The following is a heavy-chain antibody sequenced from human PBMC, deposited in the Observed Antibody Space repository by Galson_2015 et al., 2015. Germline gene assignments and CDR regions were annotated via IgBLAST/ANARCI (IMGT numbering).Heavy chain of an antibody. CDR3: AREGETLIRITMIVAGPDAFDI. D-gene: IGHD3-22*01. CDR2: TYYRSKWYN. J-gene: IGHJ3*02. CDR1: GDSVSSHSAA. V-gene: IGHV6-1*01. Sequence: CAISGDSVSSHSAAWNWIRQSPSRGLEWLGRTYYRSKWYNDYAVSVKSRITINPDTSKNQFSLQLNSVTPEDTAVYYCAREGETLIRITMIVAGPDAFDIWGQGTMVAVSS.